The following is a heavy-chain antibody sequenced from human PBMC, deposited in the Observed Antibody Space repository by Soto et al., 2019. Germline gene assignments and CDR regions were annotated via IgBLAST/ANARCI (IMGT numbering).Heavy chain of an antibody. CDR2: ISSSGSTI. CDR3: ARDIVVVTARNYYYYGMDV. D-gene: IGHD2-21*02. Sequence: GGSLRLSCAASGFTFSSYEMNWVRQAPGKGLEWVSYISSSGSTIYYADSVKGRFTISRDNAKNSLYLQMNSPRAEDTAVYYCARDIVVVTARNYYYYGMDVWGQGTTVTVSS. V-gene: IGHV3-48*03. J-gene: IGHJ6*02. CDR1: GFTFSSYE.